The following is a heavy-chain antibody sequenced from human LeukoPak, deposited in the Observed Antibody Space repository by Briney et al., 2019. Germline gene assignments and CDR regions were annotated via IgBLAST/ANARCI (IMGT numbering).Heavy chain of an antibody. CDR3: ARGDYYDSSGYRH. V-gene: IGHV4-61*02. CDR1: GGSISRGSYY. J-gene: IGHJ4*02. D-gene: IGHD3-22*01. CDR2: IYTSGST. Sequence: PSQTLSLTCTVSGGSISRGSYYWSWIRQPAGKGLEWIGRIYTSGSTNYNPSLKSRVTISVDTSKNQFSLKLSSVTAADTAVYYCARGDYYDSSGYRHWGQGTLVTVSS.